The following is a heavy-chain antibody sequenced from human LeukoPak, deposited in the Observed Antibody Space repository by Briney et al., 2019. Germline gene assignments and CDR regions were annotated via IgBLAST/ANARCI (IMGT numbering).Heavy chain of an antibody. CDR2: ISSSSSYI. D-gene: IGHD6-13*01. V-gene: IGHV3-21*01. Sequence: GGSLRLSCAASGFTFSSYSMNWVRQAPGKGLEWVSSISSSSSYIYYADSVKRRFTISRDNAKSSLYLQMNSLRAEDTAVYCCARGIAAAGFDIWGQGTMVTVSS. CDR1: GFTFSSYS. CDR3: ARGIAAAGFDI. J-gene: IGHJ3*02.